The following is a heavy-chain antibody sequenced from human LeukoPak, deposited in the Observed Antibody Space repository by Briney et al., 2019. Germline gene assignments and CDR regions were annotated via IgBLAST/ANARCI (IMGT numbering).Heavy chain of an antibody. CDR1: GGTFSSYA. J-gene: IGHJ4*02. CDR2: IIPIFGTA. V-gene: IGHV1-69*01. D-gene: IGHD3-22*01. Sequence: ASVKVSCKASGGTFSSYAISWVRQAPGQGLEWMGGIIPIFGTANYAQKFQGRVTITADESTSTAYMELSSPRSEDTAVYYCASDYYDSSGYYYGFDYWGQGTLVTVSS. CDR3: ASDYYDSSGYYYGFDY.